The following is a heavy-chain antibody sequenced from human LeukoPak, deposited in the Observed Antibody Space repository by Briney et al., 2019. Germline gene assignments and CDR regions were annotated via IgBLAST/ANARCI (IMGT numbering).Heavy chain of an antibody. CDR1: GGSFSGYY. CDR3: ARGYDILTGSLGFDY. Sequence: PSETLSLTCAVYGGSFSGYYWSWIRQPPGKGLEWIGEINHSGSTNYNPSLKSRVTISVDTSKNQFSLKLSSVTAADTAVYYCARGYDILTGSLGFDYWGQGTLVTVSS. V-gene: IGHV4-34*01. J-gene: IGHJ4*02. D-gene: IGHD3-9*01. CDR2: INHSGST.